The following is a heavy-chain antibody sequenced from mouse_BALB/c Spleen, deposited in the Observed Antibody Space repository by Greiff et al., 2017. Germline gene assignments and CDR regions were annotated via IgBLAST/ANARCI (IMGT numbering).Heavy chain of an antibody. Sequence: EVQVVESGGGLVKPGGSLKLSCAASGFTFSSYTMSWVRQTPEKRLEWVATISSGGSYTYYPDSVKGRFTISRDNAKNTLYLQMSSLKSEDTAMYYCTRGITTVAYYYAMDYWGQGTSVTVSS. V-gene: IGHV5-6-4*01. CDR1: GFTFSSYT. CDR2: ISSGGSYT. CDR3: TRGITTVAYYYAMDY. J-gene: IGHJ4*01. D-gene: IGHD1-1*01.